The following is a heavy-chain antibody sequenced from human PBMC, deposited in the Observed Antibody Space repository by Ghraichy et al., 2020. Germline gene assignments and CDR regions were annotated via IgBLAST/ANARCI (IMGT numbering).Heavy chain of an antibody. D-gene: IGHD3-9*01. Sequence: LSLTCAASGFTFSSYAMSWVRQAPGKGLEWVSAISGSGGSTYYADSVRGRFTISRDNSKNTLYLQMNYLRAEDTAVYYCAKFVDILTTLDYWGQGTLVTVSS. CDR1: GFTFSSYA. CDR3: AKFVDILTTLDY. CDR2: ISGSGGST. J-gene: IGHJ4*02. V-gene: IGHV3-23*01.